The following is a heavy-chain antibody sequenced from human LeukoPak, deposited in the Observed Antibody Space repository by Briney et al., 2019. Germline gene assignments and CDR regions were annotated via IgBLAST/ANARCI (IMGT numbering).Heavy chain of an antibody. J-gene: IGHJ6*02. V-gene: IGHV3-23*01. CDR2: VGGSGRST. Sequence: LSGGSLRLSCAASGFNFGTYAMNWVRQAPGKGLEWVSSVGGSGRSTYYADSVKGRFTTSRDNSKNSVSLQMNSLRGDDTAVYYCARDGEPRYWGSGYYYGMDVWGQGATITVSS. CDR1: GFNFGTYA. CDR3: ARDGEPRYWGSGYYYGMDV. D-gene: IGHD7-27*01.